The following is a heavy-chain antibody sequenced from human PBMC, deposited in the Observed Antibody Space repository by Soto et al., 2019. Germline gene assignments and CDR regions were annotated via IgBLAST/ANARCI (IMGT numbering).Heavy chain of an antibody. V-gene: IGHV4-39*01. J-gene: IGHJ4*02. CDR2: IYYSGST. CDR3: ARQRTSVVTQAYFDV. D-gene: IGHD2-21*02. CDR1: SDTIRMRSYY. Sequence: SEPLSPTCTVTSDTIRMRSYYWGLIRQPPGKGLEWIGSIYYSGSTYNNPSLRSRVSMSSDTSNDQFSLKMKYVTAADTDLYFCARQRTSVVTQAYFDVWGPGSLVT.